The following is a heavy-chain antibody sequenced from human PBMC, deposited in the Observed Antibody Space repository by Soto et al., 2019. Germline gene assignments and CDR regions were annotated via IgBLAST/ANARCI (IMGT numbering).Heavy chain of an antibody. V-gene: IGHV3-30*18. CDR1: GFTFSSYG. CDR3: AKDGVVVAATLLFYLADYYYYYMDV. D-gene: IGHD2-15*01. J-gene: IGHJ6*03. CDR2: ISYDGSNK. Sequence: QVQLVESGGGVVQPGRSLRLSCAASGFTFSSYGMHWVRQAPGKGLEWVAVISYDGSNKYYADSVKGRFTISRDNSKNTLCLQMNSLKAEDTAGYYCAKDGVVVAATLLFYLADYYYYYMDVWCKGTTVTVSS.